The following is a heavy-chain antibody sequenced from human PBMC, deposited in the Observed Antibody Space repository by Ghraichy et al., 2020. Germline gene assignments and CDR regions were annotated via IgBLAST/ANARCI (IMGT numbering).Heavy chain of an antibody. Sequence: GGSLRLSCAASGFTFTSHAMNWVRQAPGKGLEWVSSISNSGGRTYYADSVKGRFSISRDNLKNTLYLEMNNLRAEDTAIYYCASTHSVVVVPATHYFDYWSQGTLVTVSS. CDR1: GFTFTSHA. CDR3: ASTHSVVVVPATHYFDY. CDR2: ISNSGGRT. D-gene: IGHD2-15*01. J-gene: IGHJ4*02. V-gene: IGHV3-23*01.